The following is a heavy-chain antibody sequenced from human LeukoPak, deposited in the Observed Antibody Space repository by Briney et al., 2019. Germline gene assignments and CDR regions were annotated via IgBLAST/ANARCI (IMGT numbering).Heavy chain of an antibody. J-gene: IGHJ4*02. CDR2: IFHSGST. D-gene: IGHD3-10*01. CDR1: GGSIKSHF. Sequence: PSETLSLTCTVSGGSIKSHFWSWVRQPPGKRLEWIGYIFHSGSTNYNPSLKSRVTISVDTSKNQFSLKLSSVTAADTAVYYCARGTYYYGSGSKHYFDYWGQGTLVTVSS. CDR3: ARGTYYYGSGSKHYFDY. V-gene: IGHV4-59*11.